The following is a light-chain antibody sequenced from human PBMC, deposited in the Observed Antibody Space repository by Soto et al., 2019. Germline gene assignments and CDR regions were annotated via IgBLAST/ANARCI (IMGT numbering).Light chain of an antibody. V-gene: IGKV2-28*01. CDR2: LGS. CDR1: QSLLHSNGYNY. CDR3: MQARQAMYT. Sequence: DIVMTQSPLSLPVTPGEPASISCRSSQSLLHSNGYNYLDWYLQKPGQSPQLLIYLGSNRSSGVPDRFSGSGSGTDCTLKISRVEAEDVGVYYCMQARQAMYTFGQGTKLEIK. J-gene: IGKJ2*01.